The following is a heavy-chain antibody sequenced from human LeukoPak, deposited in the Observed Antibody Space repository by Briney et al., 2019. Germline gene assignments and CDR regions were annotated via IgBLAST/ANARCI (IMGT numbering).Heavy chain of an antibody. J-gene: IGHJ4*02. Sequence: GASVKVSCKASGYTFTSYSISWVRQAPGQGLEWMGWISAYNGNTIYAQKVKGRVTMTTDTSTSTAYMELRSLKSDDTAVYYCARVLTTGLGYFDYWGQGTLVTVSS. CDR3: ARVLTTGLGYFDY. CDR1: GYTFTSYS. CDR2: ISAYNGNT. D-gene: IGHD6-19*01. V-gene: IGHV1-18*01.